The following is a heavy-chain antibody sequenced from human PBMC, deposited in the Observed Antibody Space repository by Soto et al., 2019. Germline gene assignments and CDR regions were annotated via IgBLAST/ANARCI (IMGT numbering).Heavy chain of an antibody. CDR1: GYTFTTYY. Sequence: QVQLVQAGAEVKKPGASVILSCKTSGYTFTTYYLHWVRQAPGQGLEWMGTINPSGGNTLYAQKLQGRVTMTRDTSTSTIYMELSSVISADTAISFCAAEGLVALHCFYYGCQGALVTVAP. D-gene: IGHD1-26*01. V-gene: IGHV1-46*04. J-gene: IGHJ4*02. CDR3: AAEGLVALHCFYY. CDR2: INPSGGNT.